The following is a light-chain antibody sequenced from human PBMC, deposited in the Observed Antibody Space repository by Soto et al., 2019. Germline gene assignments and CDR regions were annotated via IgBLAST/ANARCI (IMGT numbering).Light chain of an antibody. CDR1: QSVSNY. CDR2: AAS. J-gene: IGKJ3*01. Sequence: DIQMTQSPSSLSAFVGDRVIITCRASQSVSNYLNWYQQKPGKAPKLLIYAASTLQSGVPSRISGSGSGTDFTLTISSLQPEDFATYYCQQSLRTPLTFGPGTKVDIK. CDR3: QQSLRTPLT. V-gene: IGKV1-39*01.